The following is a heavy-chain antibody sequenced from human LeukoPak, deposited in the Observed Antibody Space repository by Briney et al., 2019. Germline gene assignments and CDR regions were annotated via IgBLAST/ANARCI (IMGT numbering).Heavy chain of an antibody. D-gene: IGHD6-13*01. CDR2: ISGGGGTI. V-gene: IGHV3-48*03. CDR3: ARDSSSWYCFDY. CDR1: GFTFSSYE. Sequence: GGSLRLSCAASGFTFSSYEMNWVRQAPGKGLEWVSYISGGGGTIYYVGSVKGRFTISRDNAKNSLYLQMNSLRAEDTAVYYCARDSSSWYCFDYWGQGTLVTVSS. J-gene: IGHJ4*02.